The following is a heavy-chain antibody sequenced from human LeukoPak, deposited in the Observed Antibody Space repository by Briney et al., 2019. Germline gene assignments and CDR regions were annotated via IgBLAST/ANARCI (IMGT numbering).Heavy chain of an antibody. CDR2: MYHSGST. J-gene: IGHJ4*02. D-gene: IGHD6-13*01. Sequence: SETLSLTCAVSAYSIRRGYYWGWIRQPPGKGPEGIASMYHSGSTYYNPSLKTRVTISVDTSKNQFSLKLSSVTAADTAVYYCAREGYSGRPSRSPFDYWGQGTLVTVSS. V-gene: IGHV4-38-2*02. CDR3: AREGYSGRPSRSPFDY. CDR1: AYSIRRGYY.